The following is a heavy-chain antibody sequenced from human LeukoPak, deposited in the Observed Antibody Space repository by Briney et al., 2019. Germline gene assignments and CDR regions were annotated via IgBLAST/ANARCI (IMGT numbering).Heavy chain of an antibody. D-gene: IGHD3-22*01. CDR1: GGSISSSSYY. CDR2: IYYSGTT. Sequence: PSETLSLTCTVSGGSISSSSYYWGWIPEPPGKGLEWIGSIYYSGTTYSNPSLKRRVTISVDTSKNQFSLKLSSVTAADTAVYYCARSHPDYYDSSGYLFDYWGQGTLVTVSS. V-gene: IGHV4-39*01. CDR3: ARSHPDYYDSSGYLFDY. J-gene: IGHJ4*02.